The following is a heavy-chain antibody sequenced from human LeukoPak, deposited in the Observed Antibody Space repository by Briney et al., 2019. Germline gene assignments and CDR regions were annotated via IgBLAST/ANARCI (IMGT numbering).Heavy chain of an antibody. J-gene: IGHJ4*02. D-gene: IGHD3-22*01. CDR2: IIPIFGTI. CDR3: ATCPLYDINGYYYFDY. CDR1: GGTFSRAA. V-gene: IGHV1-69*13. Sequence: RRASVKVSCKTSGGTFSRAAINWVRQAPGQGLEWMGGIIPIFGTIKYAQKFQGRVTITADESTRTAYMELSSLRSEDTAVYYCATCPLYDINGYYYFDYWGQGTLVTVSS.